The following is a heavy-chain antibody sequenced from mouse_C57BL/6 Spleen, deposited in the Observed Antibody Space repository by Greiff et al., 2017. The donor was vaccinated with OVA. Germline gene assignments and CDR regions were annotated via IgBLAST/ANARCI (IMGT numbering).Heavy chain of an antibody. Sequence: VQLQESGPELVKPGASVKISCKASGYAFSSSWMNWVKQRPGKGLEWIGRIYPGDGDTNYNGKFKGKATLTADKSSSTAYMQLSSLTSEDSAVYFCARNFDYWGQGTTLTVSS. V-gene: IGHV1-82*01. J-gene: IGHJ2*01. CDR3: ARNFDY. CDR2: IYPGDGDT. CDR1: GYAFSSSW.